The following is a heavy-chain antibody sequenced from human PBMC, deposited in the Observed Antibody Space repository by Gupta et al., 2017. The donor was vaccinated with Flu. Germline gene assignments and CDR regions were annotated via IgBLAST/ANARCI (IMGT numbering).Heavy chain of an antibody. V-gene: IGHV4-61*02. J-gene: IGHJ5*02. Sequence: QVQLQESGPGLVKPSQTLSLTCTVSGDTISRSTYYWSWLRPPAGKGLEWLGRVYASGITTYNPSLGSRIAISVATSKNQFSLTLTSVTDADTAVYYCAKGPYSSALSGQNWFDPWGQGILVAVTS. CDR1: GDTISRSTYY. CDR3: AKGPYSSALSGQNWFDP. CDR2: VYASGIT. D-gene: IGHD6-19*01.